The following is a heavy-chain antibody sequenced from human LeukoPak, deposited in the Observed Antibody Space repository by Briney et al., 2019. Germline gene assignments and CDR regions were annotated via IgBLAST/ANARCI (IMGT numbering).Heavy chain of an antibody. J-gene: IGHJ4*02. V-gene: IGHV3-30-3*01. CDR2: ISYDGSNK. Sequence: PGGSLRLSCAASGFTFSSYAMHWVRQAPGKGLEWVAVISYDGSNKYYADSVKGRFTISRDNSKNTLYLQMNSLRAEDTAAYYCARGEGTIEDYWGQGTLVTVSS. CDR3: ARGEGTIEDY. CDR1: GFTFSSYA. D-gene: IGHD3-3*01.